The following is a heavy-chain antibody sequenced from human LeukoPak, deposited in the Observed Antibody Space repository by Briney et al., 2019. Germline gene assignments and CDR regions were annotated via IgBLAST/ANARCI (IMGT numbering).Heavy chain of an antibody. CDR1: GFTFSSYS. CDR3: AREYCSGGSCYRCNDY. V-gene: IGHV3-21*01. J-gene: IGHJ4*02. D-gene: IGHD2-15*01. Sequence: PGGSLRLSCAASGFTFSSYSMNWVRQAPGKGLEWVSSISSSSSYIYYADSVKGRFTISRDNAKNSLYLQMNSLRAEDTAVYYCAREYCSGGSCYRCNDYWGQGTLVTVSS. CDR2: ISSSSSYI.